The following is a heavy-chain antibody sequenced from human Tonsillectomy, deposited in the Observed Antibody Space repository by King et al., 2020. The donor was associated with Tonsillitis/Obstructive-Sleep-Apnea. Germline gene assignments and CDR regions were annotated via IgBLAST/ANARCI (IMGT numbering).Heavy chain of an antibody. CDR3: ARDYYDSSGYYHGYFQH. D-gene: IGHD3-22*01. CDR2: SRPYDGDT. CDR1: GYTFTSYD. Sequence: QLVQSGVEVKKPGASVKVSCKASGYTFTSYDITWVRQAPGQGLEWMGWSRPYDGDTNYAQKLQGRVTMTSDTSTTTAYMELRSLRSDDTAVYYCARDYYDSSGYYHGYFQHWGQGTLVTVSS. V-gene: IGHV1-18*01. J-gene: IGHJ1*01.